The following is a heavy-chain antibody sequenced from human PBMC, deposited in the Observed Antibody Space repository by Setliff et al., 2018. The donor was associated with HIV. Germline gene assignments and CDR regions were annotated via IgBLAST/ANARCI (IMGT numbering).Heavy chain of an antibody. D-gene: IGHD2-15*01. CDR1: GYAFTSQF. V-gene: IGHV1-46*01. Sequence: ASVKVSCKASGYAFTSQFMHWVRQAPGQGLEWMGIISPSGDRTTYAQRFRGRVTMTSDTSTGTVYMEVNSLRSEDTAVYYCAREAHGGNPWGDYWGQGTLVTVSS. CDR2: ISPSGDRT. J-gene: IGHJ4*02. CDR3: AREAHGGNPWGDY.